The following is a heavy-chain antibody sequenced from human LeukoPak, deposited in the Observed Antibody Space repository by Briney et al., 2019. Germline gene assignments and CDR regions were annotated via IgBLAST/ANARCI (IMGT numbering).Heavy chain of an antibody. CDR2: IYPSGRT. CDR1: GGSISSYY. D-gene: IGHD1-14*01. Sequence: PSDTLSLTHTFSGGSISSYYWSWIPEPAGKGLEGSGRIYPSGRTNYNPSLKSRVTMSVDTSKNQFSLKLSSVTAADTAVYYCARDFAYGGPEFDYWGQGTLVTVSS. J-gene: IGHJ4*02. CDR3: ARDFAYGGPEFDY. V-gene: IGHV4-4*07.